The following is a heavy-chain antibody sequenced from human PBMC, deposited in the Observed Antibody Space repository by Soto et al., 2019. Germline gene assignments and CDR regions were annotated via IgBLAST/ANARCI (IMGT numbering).Heavy chain of an antibody. Sequence: QVQLVESGGGVVQPGRSLRLSCAASGFTFSNYGMHWVRQAPGKGLEWVAAIWHDGSQIYYADSGGGRFNVYRDNSEDTLYLQMNTLRVEDTAVYYCARGVAQRLGRIAFDIWRQGPMVTV. CDR1: GFTFSNYG. V-gene: IGHV3-33*01. CDR2: IWHDGSQI. CDR3: ARGVAQRLGRIAFDI. D-gene: IGHD1-1*01. J-gene: IGHJ3*02.